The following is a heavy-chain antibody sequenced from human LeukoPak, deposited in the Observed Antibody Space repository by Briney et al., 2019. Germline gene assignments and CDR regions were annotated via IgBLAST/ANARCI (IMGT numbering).Heavy chain of an antibody. CDR2: ICWNSGTI. CDR1: GLTFDEYA. CDR3: AKDEDSRGDDAFNI. J-gene: IGHJ3*02. D-gene: IGHD3-22*01. Sequence: SLSLSPAASGLTFDEYAMHGVGQAPWKGLEWVSGICWNSGTICIAHSVKGRFTISRDNAKKSLYLQMNSLRAEDTALYYCAKDEDSRGDDAFNIWGQGTMVTVSS. V-gene: IGHV3-9*01.